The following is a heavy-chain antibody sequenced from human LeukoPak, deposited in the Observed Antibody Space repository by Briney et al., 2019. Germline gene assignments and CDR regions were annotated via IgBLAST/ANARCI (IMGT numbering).Heavy chain of an antibody. CDR3: ARDKAVTTELTQYFQH. CDR2: ISAYNGYT. CDR1: GYTFTNYG. J-gene: IGHJ1*01. Sequence: ASVKVSCTASGYTFTNYGVSWVRQAPGQGLEWMGWISAYNGYTNYAQKFQFRVTMTTDTSTSTAYMELRSLTSDDTAVYYCARDKAVTTELTQYFQHWGQGTLVTVSS. D-gene: IGHD4-11*01. V-gene: IGHV1-18*01.